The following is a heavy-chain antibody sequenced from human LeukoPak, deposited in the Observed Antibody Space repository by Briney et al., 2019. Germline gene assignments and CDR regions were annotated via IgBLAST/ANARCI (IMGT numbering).Heavy chain of an antibody. J-gene: IGHJ6*02. CDR3: ARDSGAAYGMDV. D-gene: IGHD3-10*01. CDR2: ISSSGSTI. V-gene: IGHV3-48*03. Sequence: GGSLRLSCAASGFTFSSYEMNWVRQAPGKGLEWVSYISSSGSTIYYADSVKGRFAISIDNAKNSLYLQMNSLRAEDTAVYYCARDSGAAYGMDVWGQGTTVTVSS. CDR1: GFTFSSYE.